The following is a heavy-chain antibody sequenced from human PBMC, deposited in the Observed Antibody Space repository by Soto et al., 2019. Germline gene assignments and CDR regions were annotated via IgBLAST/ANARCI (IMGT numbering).Heavy chain of an antibody. Sequence: ASVKVSCKASGYTFTSYGISWVRQAPGQGLEWMGWISAYNGNTNYAQKLQGRVTMTTDTSTSTAYMELRSLRSEDTAVYYCASLKDYDLETGYYRDVYWFDPWGQGTLVNVSS. J-gene: IGHJ5*02. CDR2: ISAYNGNT. CDR1: GYTFTSYG. D-gene: IGHD3-3*01. CDR3: ASLKDYDLETGYYRDVYWFDP. V-gene: IGHV1-18*01.